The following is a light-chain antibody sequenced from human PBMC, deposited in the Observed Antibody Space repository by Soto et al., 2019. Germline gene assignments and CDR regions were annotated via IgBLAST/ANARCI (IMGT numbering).Light chain of an antibody. J-gene: IGLJ2*01. CDR2: KDS. CDR1: ALSKQY. Sequence: SYELTQPPSVSVSPGQTARIPCSGDALSKQYAYWYQQKPGQAPVLVIYKDSERPSGIPERFSGSSSGTTVTLTISGVQAEDEADYYCQSADSSGTYVVFGGGTQLTVL. CDR3: QSADSSGTYVV. V-gene: IGLV3-25*03.